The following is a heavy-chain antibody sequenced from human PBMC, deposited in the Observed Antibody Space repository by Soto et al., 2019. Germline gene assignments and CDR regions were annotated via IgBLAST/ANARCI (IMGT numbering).Heavy chain of an antibody. V-gene: IGHV3-21*01. J-gene: IGHJ3*02. CDR1: GFTFNIYS. Sequence: EVQLVESGGGLVKPGGSLRLSCAASGFTFNIYSMNWVRQAPGKGLEWVSSISSSSSYIYYADSVKGRCTISRDNAKNSLYLQMNRLGAEDTAVCYCARDRGGDLKAFDIWGQGTMVTVSS. D-gene: IGHD3-10*01. CDR3: ARDRGGDLKAFDI. CDR2: ISSSSSYI.